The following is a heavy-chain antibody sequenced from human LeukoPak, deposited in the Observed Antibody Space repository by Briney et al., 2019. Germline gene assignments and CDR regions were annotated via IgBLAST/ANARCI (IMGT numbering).Heavy chain of an antibody. CDR3: AGVTKDHLRYYFDY. V-gene: IGHV1-69*05. D-gene: IGHD1-1*01. Sequence: ASVKVSCKASGGTFSSYAISWVRQAPGQGLEWIGGIIPIFGTANYAQKFQGRVTITTDESTSTAYMELSSLRSEDTAVYYCAGVTKDHLRYYFDYWGQGTLVTVSS. CDR1: GGTFSSYA. CDR2: IIPIFGTA. J-gene: IGHJ4*02.